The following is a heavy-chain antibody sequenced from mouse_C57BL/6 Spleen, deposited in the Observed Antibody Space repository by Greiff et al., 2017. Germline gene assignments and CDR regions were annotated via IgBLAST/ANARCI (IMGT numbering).Heavy chain of an antibody. CDR3: ARWLPNAMDY. J-gene: IGHJ4*01. CDR1: GFTFTDYY. Sequence: EVPLVESGGGLVKPGGSLSLSCAASGFTFTDYYMSWVRQPPGKALEWLGFIRNKANGYTTEYSASVKGRFTISRDNSQSILYLQMNALRAEDSATYYCARWLPNAMDYWGQGPSVTVSS. V-gene: IGHV7-3*01. CDR2: IRNKANGYTT. D-gene: IGHD2-2*01.